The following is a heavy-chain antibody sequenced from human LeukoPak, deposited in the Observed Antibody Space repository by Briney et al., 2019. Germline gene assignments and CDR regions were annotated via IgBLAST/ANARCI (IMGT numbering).Heavy chain of an antibody. J-gene: IGHJ6*03. CDR2: IYPGDYDT. V-gene: IGHV5-51*01. CDR3: ARLPLYYYYMDV. CDR1: GYSFTSYW. Sequence: KGGESLKISCKGSGYSFTSYWIGWVRQMPGKGLEWMGIIYPGDYDTRYSPSFRSQATISADTSISTAYLQWSSLKASDTAMYYCARLPLYYYYMDVWGKGTTVTVSS.